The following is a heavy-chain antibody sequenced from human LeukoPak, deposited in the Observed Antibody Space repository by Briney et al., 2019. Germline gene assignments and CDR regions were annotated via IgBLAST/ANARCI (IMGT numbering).Heavy chain of an antibody. J-gene: IGHJ6*04. CDR2: INAGNGNT. D-gene: IGHD3-10*01. Sequence: ASVKVSCKASGYTFTSYAMHWVRQAPGQRLEWMGWINAGNGNTKYSQKFQGRVTITRDTSASTAYMELSSLRSEDTAVYYCARGRITMVRGVITPYYYYGMDVWGKGTTVTVSS. CDR1: GYTFTSYA. CDR3: ARGRITMVRGVITPYYYYGMDV. V-gene: IGHV1-3*01.